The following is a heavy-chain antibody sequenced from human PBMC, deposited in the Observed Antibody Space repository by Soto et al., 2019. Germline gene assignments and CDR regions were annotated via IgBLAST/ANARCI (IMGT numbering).Heavy chain of an antibody. Sequence: ASVKVSCKASGYTFTGYYMHWVRQAPGQGLEWMGWINPNSGGTNYAQKFQGWVTMTRGTSISTAYMELSRLRSDDTAVYYCAVGDSSPRGYFDYWGQGTLVTVSS. CDR2: INPNSGGT. CDR1: GYTFTGYY. CDR3: AVGDSSPRGYFDY. J-gene: IGHJ4*02. D-gene: IGHD3-10*01. V-gene: IGHV1-2*04.